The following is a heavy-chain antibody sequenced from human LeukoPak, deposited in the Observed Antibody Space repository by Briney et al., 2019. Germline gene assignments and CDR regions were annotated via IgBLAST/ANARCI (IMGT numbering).Heavy chain of an antibody. D-gene: IGHD5-24*01. J-gene: IGHJ6*03. CDR1: GGTFSSYA. V-gene: IGHV1-69*05. Sequence: SVTVSCKASGGTFSSYAISGVRQAPGQGLEWMEGIIPIFGTAKYAQKFQGRVTITTDESTSTAYMELSSLRSEDTAVYYCARDLGDGYNQRYYYYMDVWGKGTTVTVSS. CDR3: ARDLGDGYNQRYYYYMDV. CDR2: IIPIFGTA.